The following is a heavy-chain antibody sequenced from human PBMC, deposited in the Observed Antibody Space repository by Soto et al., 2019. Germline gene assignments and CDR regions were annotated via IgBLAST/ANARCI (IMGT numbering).Heavy chain of an antibody. J-gene: IGHJ3*02. CDR1: GFTFSSYG. D-gene: IGHD1-26*01. CDR3: AKEWEWAGAFDI. CDR2: ISYDGSNK. Sequence: GGSLRLSCAASGFTFSSYGMHWVRQAPGKGLEWVAVISYDGSNKYYADSVKGRFTISRDNSKNTLYLQMNSLRAEDTAVYYCAKEWEWAGAFDIWGQGTMVTVSS. V-gene: IGHV3-30*18.